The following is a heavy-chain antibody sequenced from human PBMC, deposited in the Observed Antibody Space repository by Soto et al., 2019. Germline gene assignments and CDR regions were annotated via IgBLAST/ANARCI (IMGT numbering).Heavy chain of an antibody. Sequence: QVQLVQSGAEVKKPGSSVKVSCKASVGTFRNYAISWVRQAPGQGLEWMGGIIPFFGATNYAQKFQGRVTITADEAATTAYMELSSVRSEDTAVYYCAREGVVVAAADHYGMDVWGQGTTVTVSS. D-gene: IGHD2-15*01. J-gene: IGHJ6*02. CDR2: IIPFFGAT. V-gene: IGHV1-69*12. CDR1: VGTFRNYA. CDR3: AREGVVVAAADHYGMDV.